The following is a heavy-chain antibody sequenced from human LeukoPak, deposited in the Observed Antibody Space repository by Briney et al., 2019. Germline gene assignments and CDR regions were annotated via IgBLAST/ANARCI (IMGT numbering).Heavy chain of an antibody. CDR3: ARIGYSSSSFDY. V-gene: IGHV3-7*01. CDR1: GFTFSNYW. CDR2: IKQDNSIK. J-gene: IGHJ4*02. D-gene: IGHD6-13*01. Sequence: GGSLRLSCAASGFTFSNYWMSWVRQAPGKGLEWVANIKQDNSIKYYVDSVKGRFTVSRDNAKSSVYLQLNSLRAEDTAVYYWARIGYSSSSFDYWGQGTLVTVSS.